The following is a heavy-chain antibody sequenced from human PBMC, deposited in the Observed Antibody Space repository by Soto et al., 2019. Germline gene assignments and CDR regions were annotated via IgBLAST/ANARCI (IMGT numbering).Heavy chain of an antibody. J-gene: IGHJ6*04. Sequence: GASVKVSCKASGCTCISYAISWVRQAPGQGLEWMGGIIPIFGTANYAQKFQGRVTITADESTSTAYMELSSLRSEDTAVYYCAREGGGSYSRYHDYGMDAWCKGEXVTV. V-gene: IGHV1-69*13. D-gene: IGHD1-26*01. CDR3: AREGGGSYSRYHDYGMDA. CDR1: GCTCISYA. CDR2: IIPIFGTA.